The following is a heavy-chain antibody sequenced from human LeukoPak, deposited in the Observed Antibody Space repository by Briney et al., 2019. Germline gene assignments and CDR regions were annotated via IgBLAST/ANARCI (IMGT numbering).Heavy chain of an antibody. D-gene: IGHD3-10*01. Sequence: SVKVSCKASGGTFSSYAVTWVRQAPGQGLEWMGGIIPIFGTANYAQKFQGRVTITADESTSTAYMELSSLRSEDTAVYYCARADGSGSLFYYYMDVWGKGTTVTVSS. J-gene: IGHJ6*03. CDR3: ARADGSGSLFYYYMDV. V-gene: IGHV1-69*01. CDR2: IIPIFGTA. CDR1: GGTFSSYA.